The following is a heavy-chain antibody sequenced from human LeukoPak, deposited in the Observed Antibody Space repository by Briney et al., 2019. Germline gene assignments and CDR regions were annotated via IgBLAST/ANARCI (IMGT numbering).Heavy chain of an antibody. Sequence: SQTLSLTCTVSGDSIRSGGHFWRWIRQHPEKGLEWIGYIYYSGTTKYNPSLKSLVTISVDTSTNQFSLKLTSVTAADTAVYYCAREIITEGDCFDPWGQGILVTVSS. CDR2: IYYSGTT. CDR1: GDSIRSGGHF. J-gene: IGHJ5*02. CDR3: AREIITEGDCFDP. V-gene: IGHV4-31*01. D-gene: IGHD3-10*01.